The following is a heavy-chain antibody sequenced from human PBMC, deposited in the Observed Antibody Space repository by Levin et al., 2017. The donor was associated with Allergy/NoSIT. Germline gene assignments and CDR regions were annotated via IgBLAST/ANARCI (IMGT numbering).Heavy chain of an antibody. CDR1: GFTFSRYD. D-gene: IGHD3-10*01. J-gene: IGHJ4*02. V-gene: IGHV3-23*01. CDR2: ITGSGATK. CDR3: AKGLRVPSLFDY. Sequence: GGSLRLSCAASGFTFSRYDMSWVRQAPGKGLEWVSLITGSGATKYYTDSAKGRFTIFRDNYKSTLDLQLNSLRAEDTAVYYCAKGLRVPSLFDYWGQGTLITVSS.